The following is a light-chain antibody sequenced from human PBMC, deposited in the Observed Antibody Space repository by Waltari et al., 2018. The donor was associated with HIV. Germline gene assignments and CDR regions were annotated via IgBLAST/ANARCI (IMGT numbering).Light chain of an antibody. CDR2: GNS. CDR3: QSYDSSLSGRV. V-gene: IGLV1-40*01. CDR1: RSHLRAGYD. J-gene: IGLJ3*02. Sequence: QSVLPQPPSVSGAPGQRVTISCTGSRSHLRAGYDVHWYQQLPGTAPKRLIYGNSNRPSGVPDRFSGSKSGTSASLAITGLQAEDEADYDCQSYDSSLSGRVFGGGTKLTVL.